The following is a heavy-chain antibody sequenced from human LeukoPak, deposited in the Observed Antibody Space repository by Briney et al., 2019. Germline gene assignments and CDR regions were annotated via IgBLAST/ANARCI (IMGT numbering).Heavy chain of an antibody. CDR3: APYCSGGSCTEY. J-gene: IGHJ4*02. Sequence: SETLSLTCTVSGGSISSSSYYWGWIRQPPGKGLEWIGSIYYSGGTYYNPSLKSRVTISVDTSKNQFSLKLSSVTAADTAVYYCAPYCSGGSCTEYWGQGTLVTVSS. CDR2: IYYSGGT. D-gene: IGHD2-15*01. V-gene: IGHV4-39*01. CDR1: GGSISSSSYY.